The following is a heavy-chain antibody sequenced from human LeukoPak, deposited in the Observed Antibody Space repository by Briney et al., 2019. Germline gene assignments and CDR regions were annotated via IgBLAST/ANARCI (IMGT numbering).Heavy chain of an antibody. D-gene: IGHD1-26*01. Sequence: SVTLSLTCTVSGGSISSSSYYWGWIRQPPGKGLEWIGSIYYSGSTYYNPSLKSRVTISVDTSKNQFSLKLSSVTAADTAVYYCVRVGYSGSQSVVFDYWGQGTLVTVSS. J-gene: IGHJ4*02. V-gene: IGHV4-39*07. CDR3: VRVGYSGSQSVVFDY. CDR2: IYYSGST. CDR1: GGSISSSSYY.